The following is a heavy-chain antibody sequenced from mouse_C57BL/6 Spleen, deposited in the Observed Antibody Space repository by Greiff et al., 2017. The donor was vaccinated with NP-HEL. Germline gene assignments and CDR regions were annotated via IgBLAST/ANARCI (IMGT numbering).Heavy chain of an antibody. CDR3: ARQEDGYLFYAMDY. Sequence: EVKLVESGGGLVKPGGSLKLSCAASGFTFSDYGMHWVRQAPEKGLEWVAYISSGSSTIYYADTVKGRFTISRDNAKNTLFLQMTSLRSEDTAMYYCARQEDGYLFYAMDYWGQGTSVTVSS. CDR1: GFTFSDYG. J-gene: IGHJ4*01. D-gene: IGHD2-3*01. CDR2: ISSGSSTI. V-gene: IGHV5-17*01.